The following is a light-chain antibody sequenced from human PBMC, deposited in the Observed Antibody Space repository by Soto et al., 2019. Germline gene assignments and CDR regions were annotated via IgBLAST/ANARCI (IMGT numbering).Light chain of an antibody. V-gene: IGLV2-14*01. CDR2: EVS. Sequence: QSVLTQPASVSGSPGQSITISCTGTNSDIGGYNYVSWYQQHPGKAPKVMIYEVSNRPSGVSNRFSGSKSGNTASLIISGLQAEDEADYYCSSYTSSSTWVFGGGTKVTVL. J-gene: IGLJ3*02. CDR3: SSYTSSSTWV. CDR1: NSDIGGYNY.